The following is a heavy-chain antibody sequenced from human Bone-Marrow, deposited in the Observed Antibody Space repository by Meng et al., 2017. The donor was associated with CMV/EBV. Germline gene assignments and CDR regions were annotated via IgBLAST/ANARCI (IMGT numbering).Heavy chain of an antibody. CDR2: IYSGGSST. CDR3: AKRRGALGGVVDY. J-gene: IGHJ4*02. V-gene: IGHV3-23*03. CDR1: GFTFSSYA. D-gene: IGHD3-10*01. Sequence: GESLKISCAASGFTFSSYAMSWVRQAPGKGLEWVSVIYSGGSSTYYADSVKGRFTISRDNSKNTLYLQMNSLRAEDTAVYYCAKRRGALGGVVDYWGQGTLVTASS.